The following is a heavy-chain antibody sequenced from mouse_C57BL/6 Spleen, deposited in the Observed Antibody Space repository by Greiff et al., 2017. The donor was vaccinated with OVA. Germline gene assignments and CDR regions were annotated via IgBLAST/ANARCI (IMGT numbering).Heavy chain of an antibody. D-gene: IGHD1-1*01. J-gene: IGHJ2*01. Sequence: VHVKQSGAELVRPGASVKLSCTASGFNIKDYYMHWVKQRPEQGLEWIGRIDPEDGDPEYAPKFQGKATMTADTSSNTAYLQLSSLTSEDTAVYYCTTLLLRYYFDYWGQGTTLTVSS. CDR3: TTLLLRYYFDY. V-gene: IGHV14-1*01. CDR1: GFNIKDYY. CDR2: IDPEDGDP.